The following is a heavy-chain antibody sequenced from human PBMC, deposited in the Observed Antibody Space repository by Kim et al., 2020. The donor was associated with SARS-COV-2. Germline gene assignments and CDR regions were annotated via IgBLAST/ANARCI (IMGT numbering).Heavy chain of an antibody. D-gene: IGHD3-16*02. CDR1: GFIFSNHA. V-gene: IGHV3-23*01. J-gene: IGHJ4*02. CDR2: ISGRGTNT. CDR3: VKYHHDYVWGTYPPSHDY. Sequence: GGSLRLSCAASGFIFSNHAMSWVRQAPGKGLEWVSAISGRGTNTYYADSVKGRFTISRDNSKNTLYLQVKSLRGEDTAVYYCVKYHHDYVWGTYPPSHDYGGESTLLTVSS.